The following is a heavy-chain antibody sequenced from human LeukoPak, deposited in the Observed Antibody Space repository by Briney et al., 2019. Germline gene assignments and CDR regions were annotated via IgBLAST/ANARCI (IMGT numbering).Heavy chain of an antibody. CDR1: GFTFSTYT. CDR2: VSSSSSYI. CDR3: ERGSSDY. D-gene: IGHD1-1*01. Sequence: GSLRLSCAASGFTFSTYTMNWVRQAPGKGLEWVSSVSSSSSYIYYADSVKGRFTISRDNAKNSLYLQMNSLRAEDTAVYYCERGSSDYWGQGTLVTVSS. J-gene: IGHJ4*02. V-gene: IGHV3-21*01.